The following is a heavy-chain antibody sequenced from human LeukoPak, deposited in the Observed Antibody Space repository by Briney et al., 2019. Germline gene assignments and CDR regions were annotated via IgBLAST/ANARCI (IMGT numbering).Heavy chain of an antibody. D-gene: IGHD3-10*01. J-gene: IGHJ5*02. CDR3: ARDRVVRGVIESWFDP. CDR1: GGSISSYY. CDR2: IYYSGST. Sequence: SETLSLTCTASGGSISSYYWSWIRQPPGKGLEWIGYIYYSGSTYYNPSLKSRVTISVDTSKNQFSLKLSSVTAADTAVYYCARDRVVRGVIESWFDPWGQGTLVTVSS. V-gene: IGHV4-59*12.